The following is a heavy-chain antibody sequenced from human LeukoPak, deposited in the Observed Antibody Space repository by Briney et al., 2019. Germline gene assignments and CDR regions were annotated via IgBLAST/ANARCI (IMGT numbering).Heavy chain of an antibody. D-gene: IGHD3-10*01. CDR3: ARSPVTMVRGVSLNWFDP. V-gene: IGHV4-39*07. CDR2: IYYSGST. CDR1: GGSISSSSYY. Sequence: SETLSLTCTVSGGSISSSSYYWGWIRQPPGKGLEWIGSIYYSGSTYYNPSLKSRVTISVDTSKNQFSLKLSSVTAADTAVYYCARSPVTMVRGVSLNWFDPWGQGTLVTVSS. J-gene: IGHJ5*02.